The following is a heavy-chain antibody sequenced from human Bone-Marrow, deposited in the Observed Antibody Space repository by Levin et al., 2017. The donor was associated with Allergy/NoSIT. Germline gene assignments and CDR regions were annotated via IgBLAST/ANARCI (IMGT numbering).Heavy chain of an antibody. Sequence: PGGSLRLSCAASGFTFSSYAMHWVRQAPGKGLEWVAVISYDGSNKYYADSVKGRFTISRDNSKNTLYLQMNSLRAEDTAVYYCARDLGGDGYNSPNYWGQGTLVTVSS. CDR3: ARDLGGDGYNSPNY. J-gene: IGHJ4*02. CDR1: GFTFSSYA. D-gene: IGHD5-24*01. V-gene: IGHV3-30-3*01. CDR2: ISYDGSNK.